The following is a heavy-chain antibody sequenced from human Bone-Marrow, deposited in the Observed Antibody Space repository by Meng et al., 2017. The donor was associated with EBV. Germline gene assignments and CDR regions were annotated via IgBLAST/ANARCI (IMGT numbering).Heavy chain of an antibody. CDR1: GYSVTSYG. D-gene: IGHD3-16*02. Sequence: QVQMVQSGAEGTKPGAPVKVACKACGYSVTSYGISWVRQAPGQGREWMGWISAYNGNTNYAQKLQGRVTMTTDTSTSTAYMELRSLRADDTAVYYCAREASPYDYIWGSYRPFDYWGQGTLVTVSS. V-gene: IGHV1-18*01. CDR3: AREASPYDYIWGSYRPFDY. J-gene: IGHJ4*02. CDR2: ISAYNGNT.